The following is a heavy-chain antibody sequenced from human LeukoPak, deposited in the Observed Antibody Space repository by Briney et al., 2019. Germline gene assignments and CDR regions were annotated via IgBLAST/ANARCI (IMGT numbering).Heavy chain of an antibody. CDR2: IYQTGRT. Sequence: PSETLSLTCTVSGYSITSGYYWGWVRQPPGKGLEWIGSIYQTGRTYYNPSLKSRVTIPVDTSKNQFSLKLTSVTAADTAVYYCARPRGYSYGYWDYWGQGTLVTVSS. D-gene: IGHD5-18*01. J-gene: IGHJ4*02. V-gene: IGHV4-38-2*02. CDR1: GYSITSGYY. CDR3: ARPRGYSYGYWDY.